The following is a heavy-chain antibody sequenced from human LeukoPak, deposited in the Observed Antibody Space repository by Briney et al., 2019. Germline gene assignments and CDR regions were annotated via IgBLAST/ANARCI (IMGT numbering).Heavy chain of an antibody. CDR2: IYYSGST. V-gene: IGHV4-31*03. D-gene: IGHD6-19*01. Sequence: SETLSLTCTVSGGSISSGGYYWSWIRKHPGEGLEWIGYIYYSGSTYYNPSLKSRVTISVDTSKNQFSLKLSSVTAADTAVYYCARDRAVAVSGGAGFDYWGQGTLVTVSS. J-gene: IGHJ4*02. CDR3: ARDRAVAVSGGAGFDY. CDR1: GGSISSGGYY.